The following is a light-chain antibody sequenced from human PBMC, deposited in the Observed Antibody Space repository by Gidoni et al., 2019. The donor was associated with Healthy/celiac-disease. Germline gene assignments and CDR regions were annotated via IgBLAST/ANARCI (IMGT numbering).Light chain of an antibody. CDR1: QSVSSY. Sequence: DIVFTQSPATLSLSPGERATLSCRASQSVSSYLAWYQQKPGQAPRLLIYDASNRATGIPARFSGSGSGTDFTLTISSLEPEDFAVYYCQQRRKWPQTFGQGTKLEIK. CDR3: QQRRKWPQT. V-gene: IGKV3-11*01. J-gene: IGKJ2*01. CDR2: DAS.